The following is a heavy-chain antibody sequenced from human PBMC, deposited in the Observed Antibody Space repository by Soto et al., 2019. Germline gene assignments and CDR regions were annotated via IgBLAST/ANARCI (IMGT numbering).Heavy chain of an antibody. J-gene: IGHJ4*02. CDR3: AKALGELSPESYDY. CDR2: ISYDGSDK. D-gene: IGHD3-16*02. CDR1: GFTFSSYA. V-gene: IGHV3-30*18. Sequence: QVQLVESGGGVVQPGRSLRISCAASGFTFSSYAMHWVRQAPGKGLEWVAVISYDGSDKYYADSVKGRFTISRDNSKNTLNLQMNSLSADDTAVYYCAKALGELSPESYDYWGQGTMITVSS.